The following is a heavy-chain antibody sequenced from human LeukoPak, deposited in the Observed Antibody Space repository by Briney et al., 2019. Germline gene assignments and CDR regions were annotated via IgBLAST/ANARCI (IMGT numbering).Heavy chain of an antibody. V-gene: IGHV1-18*01. J-gene: IGHJ3*02. CDR1: GYTFTSYG. Sequence: GASVKVSCKASGYTFTSYGISWVRQAPGPGLEWMGWISAYNGNTNYAQMLQGRVTMTTDTSTSTAYMELRSLRSDDTAVYYCARAGLLWFGELLGAFDIWGQGTMVTVSS. CDR3: ARAGLLWFGELLGAFDI. D-gene: IGHD3-10*01. CDR2: ISAYNGNT.